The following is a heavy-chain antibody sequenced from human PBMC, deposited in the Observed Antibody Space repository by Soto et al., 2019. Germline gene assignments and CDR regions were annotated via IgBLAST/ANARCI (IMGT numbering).Heavy chain of an antibody. Sequence: SQTLSLTCTVSGGSISSYYWSWIRQPPGKGLEWIGYIYYSGSTNYNPSLKSRVTISVDTSKNQFSLKLSSVTAADTAVYYCARGSYDFWSGYYYWFDPWGQGTLVTVSS. D-gene: IGHD3-3*01. CDR3: ARGSYDFWSGYYYWFDP. CDR1: GGSISSYY. J-gene: IGHJ5*02. V-gene: IGHV4-59*08. CDR2: IYYSGST.